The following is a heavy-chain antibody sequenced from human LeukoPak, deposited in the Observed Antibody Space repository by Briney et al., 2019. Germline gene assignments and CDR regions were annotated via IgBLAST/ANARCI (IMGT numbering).Heavy chain of an antibody. V-gene: IGHV4-59*08. CDR3: ARHWSSSGWLIDY. D-gene: IGHD6-19*01. J-gene: IGHJ4*02. CDR2: ISYSGST. CDR1: GGSISIDY. Sequence: SETLSLTCTVSGGSISIDYWSWIRQPPGKGLEWIGYISYSGSTNYNPSLKSRVTILKDASKNQFSLKVSSVTAADTAVYYCARHWSSSGWLIDYWGQGTLVTVSS.